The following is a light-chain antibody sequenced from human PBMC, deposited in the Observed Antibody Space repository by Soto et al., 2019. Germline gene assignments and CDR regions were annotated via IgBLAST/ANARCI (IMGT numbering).Light chain of an antibody. CDR1: QSVSSSY. V-gene: IGKV3-20*01. CDR2: GAS. J-gene: IGKJ3*01. CDR3: QQYGSSPFT. Sequence: ESVLTQSPGTLSMSPGERATLSCRASQSVSSSYSAWYQQKPGQAPRLLIYGASSRATGIPDRFSGSGSVTDFTLTISRLEPEDFAVYYCQQYGSSPFTFGPGTKVDIK.